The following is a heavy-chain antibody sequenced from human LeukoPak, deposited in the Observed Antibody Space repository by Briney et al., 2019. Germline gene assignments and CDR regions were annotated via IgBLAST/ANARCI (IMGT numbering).Heavy chain of an antibody. J-gene: IGHJ3*02. Sequence: TGGSLRLSCAASGFTFSSYAMHWVRQAPGKGLEYVSAISSNGGSTYYANSVKGRFTISRDNSKNTLYLQMGSLRAEDMAVYYCARAGYSDAFDIWGRGTMVTVSS. V-gene: IGHV3-64*01. CDR2: ISSNGGST. D-gene: IGHD3-9*01. CDR3: ARAGYSDAFDI. CDR1: GFTFSSYA.